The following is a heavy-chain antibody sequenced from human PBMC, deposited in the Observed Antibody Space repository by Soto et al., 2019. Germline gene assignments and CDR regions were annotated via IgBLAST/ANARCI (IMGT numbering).Heavy chain of an antibody. CDR2: ISYDGSNK. V-gene: IGHV3-30*18. D-gene: IGHD3-3*01. CDR3: AKDYTYYDFWSGYSDTYYYYGMDV. CDR1: GFTFSSYG. Sequence: SLRLSCAASGFTFSSYGMHWVRQAPGKGLEWVAVISYDGSNKYYADSVKGRFTISRDNSKNTLYLQMNSLRAEDTAVYYCAKDYTYYDFWSGYSDTYYYYGMDVWGQGTTVTVSS. J-gene: IGHJ6*02.